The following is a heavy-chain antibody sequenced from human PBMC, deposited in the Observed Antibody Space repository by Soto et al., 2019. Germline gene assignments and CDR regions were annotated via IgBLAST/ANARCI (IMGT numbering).Heavy chain of an antibody. D-gene: IGHD1-26*01. CDR1: GDSVSRSSVT. Sequence: SQTLSLTCAISGDSVSRSSVTWNWVRQSPSRGLEWLGRTYYRSKWYNDYAESVKSPITINLDTSKNQFSLHLNSLTPEDTAGYYCVRLIGNSWLDFWGQGTLVTVPS. CDR3: VRLIGNSWLDF. V-gene: IGHV6-1*01. CDR2: TYYRSKWYN. J-gene: IGHJ5*01.